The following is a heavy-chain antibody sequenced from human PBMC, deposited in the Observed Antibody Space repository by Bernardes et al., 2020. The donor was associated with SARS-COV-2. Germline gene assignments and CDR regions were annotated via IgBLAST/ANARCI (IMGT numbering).Heavy chain of an antibody. CDR2: ISSSSSYI. Sequence: GSLRLSCAASGFTFSSYSMNWVRQAPGKGLEWVSSISSSSSYIYYADSVKGRFTISRDNAKNSLYLQMNSLRAEDTAVYYCARSVPPTLPDDAFDIWSQGTMVTVAS. CDR1: GFTFSSYS. D-gene: IGHD3-10*01. J-gene: IGHJ3*02. V-gene: IGHV3-21*01. CDR3: ARSVPPTLPDDAFDI.